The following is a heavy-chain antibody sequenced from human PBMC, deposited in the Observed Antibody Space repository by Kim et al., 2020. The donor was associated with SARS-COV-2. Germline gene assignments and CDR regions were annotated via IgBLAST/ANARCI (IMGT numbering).Heavy chain of an antibody. J-gene: IGHJ4*02. V-gene: IGHV4-34*01. D-gene: IGHD3-22*01. CDR3: ARSSYDSSGYHDDY. Sequence: SETLSLTCAVYGGSFSGYYWSWIRQPPGKGLEWIGEINHSGSTNYNPSLKSRVTISVDTSKNQFSLKLSSVTAADTAVYYCARSSYDSSGYHDDYWGQGTLVTVSS. CDR2: INHSGST. CDR1: GGSFSGYY.